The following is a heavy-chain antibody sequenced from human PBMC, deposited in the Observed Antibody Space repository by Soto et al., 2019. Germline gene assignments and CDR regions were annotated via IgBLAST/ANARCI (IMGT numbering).Heavy chain of an antibody. J-gene: IGHJ6*02. CDR1: GYSFTTYG. CDR2: ISSYNDYT. Sequence: GASVKVSCKASGYSFTTYGLSWVRQAPGHGLEWMGWISSYNDYTDYAQKFQGRVTMTTDTSTRTAYMELRSLRSDDTAVYYCAREGFYAGLGRYSYGYSPPRYYDMDVWGQGTTVTVS. CDR3: AREGFYAGLGRYSYGYSPPRYYDMDV. V-gene: IGHV1-18*01. D-gene: IGHD5-18*01.